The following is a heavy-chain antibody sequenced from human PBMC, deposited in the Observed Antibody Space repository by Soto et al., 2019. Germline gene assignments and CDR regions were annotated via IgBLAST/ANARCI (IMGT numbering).Heavy chain of an antibody. V-gene: IGHV3-21*01. J-gene: IGHJ5*02. CDR1: GFTFSSYS. CDR2: ISSSSSYI. D-gene: IGHD3-3*01. Sequence: EVQLVESGGGLVKPGGSLRLSCAASGFTFSSYSMNWVRQAPGKGLEWVSSISSSSSYIYYADSVKGRFTISRDNAKNSLYLQMNSLRAEDTAVYYCARDLSAVRAKFDPWGQGTLVTVSS. CDR3: ARDLSAVRAKFDP.